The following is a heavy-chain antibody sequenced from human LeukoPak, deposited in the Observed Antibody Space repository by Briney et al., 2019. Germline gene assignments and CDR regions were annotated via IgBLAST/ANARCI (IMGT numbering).Heavy chain of an antibody. Sequence: ASVKVSCKASGYTFTSYYMHWVRQAPGQGLEWMGIINPSGGSTSYAQKFQGRVTMTRDTSTGTVYMELSSLRSEDTAVYYCARVPRYDSSGYFFDYWGQGTLVTVSS. CDR3: ARVPRYDSSGYFFDY. CDR1: GYTFTSYY. D-gene: IGHD3-22*01. V-gene: IGHV1-46*01. J-gene: IGHJ4*02. CDR2: INPSGGST.